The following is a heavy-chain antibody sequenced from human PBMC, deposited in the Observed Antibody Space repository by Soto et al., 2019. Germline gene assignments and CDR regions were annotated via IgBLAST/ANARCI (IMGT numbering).Heavy chain of an antibody. D-gene: IGHD3-10*01. CDR2: IGTAGDP. CDR3: ARAPDYDGSGSFGGMDV. J-gene: IGHJ6*02. V-gene: IGHV3-13*05. CDR1: GFTFSSYD. Sequence: EVQLVESGGGLVQPGGSLRLSCAASGFTFSSYDMHWVRQATGKGLEWVSAIGTAGDPYYPGSVKGRFTISRENAKNSLYLQLNSLRAGDTAVYYCARAPDYDGSGSFGGMDVWGQGTTVTVSS.